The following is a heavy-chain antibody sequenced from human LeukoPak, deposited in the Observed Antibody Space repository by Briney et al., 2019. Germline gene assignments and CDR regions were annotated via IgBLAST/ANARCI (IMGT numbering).Heavy chain of an antibody. J-gene: IGHJ4*02. CDR1: GFTFSTYA. Sequence: PGGSLRLSCAASGFTFSTYAIHWVRQAPGKGLEWVAVISYDGNNKYYADSVKGRFTISRDNAKNSLYLQMSSLRAEDTAVYYCVRDYRDSSGDHQHFDYWGQGALVTVSS. CDR2: ISYDGNNK. CDR3: VRDYRDSSGDHQHFDY. D-gene: IGHD3-22*01. V-gene: IGHV3-30-3*01.